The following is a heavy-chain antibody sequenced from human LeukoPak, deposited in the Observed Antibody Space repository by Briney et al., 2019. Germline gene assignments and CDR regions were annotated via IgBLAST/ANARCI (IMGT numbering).Heavy chain of an antibody. CDR2: INYSGST. CDR3: ARFSYDSPNYYYYYGMDV. D-gene: IGHD3-22*01. CDR1: GDSISSYY. J-gene: IGHJ6*02. Sequence: SETLSLTCTVSGDSISSYYWSWIRQPPGKGLEWIGEINYSGSTNYNPSLKSRVTISVDTSKNQFSLKLSSVTAADTAVYYCARFSYDSPNYYYYYGMDVWGQGTTVTVSS. V-gene: IGHV4-34*01.